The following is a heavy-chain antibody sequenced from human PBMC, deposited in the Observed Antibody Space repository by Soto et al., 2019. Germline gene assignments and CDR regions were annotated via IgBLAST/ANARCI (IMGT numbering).Heavy chain of an antibody. CDR3: AKDWGNMVRGPASFDY. CDR2: ISYDGSNK. D-gene: IGHD3-10*01. CDR1: GFTFSSYG. Sequence: GGSLRLSCAASGFTFSSYGMHWVRQAPGKGLEWVAVISYDGSNKYYADSVKGRFTISRDNSKNTLYLQMNSLRAEDTAVYYCAKDWGNMVRGPASFDYWGQGTMVTVYS. V-gene: IGHV3-30*18. J-gene: IGHJ4*02.